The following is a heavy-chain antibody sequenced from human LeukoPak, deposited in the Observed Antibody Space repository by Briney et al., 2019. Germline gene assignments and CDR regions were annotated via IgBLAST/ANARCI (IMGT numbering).Heavy chain of an antibody. Sequence: GGSLRLSCAASGFTFSSYGMHWVRQAPGKGLEWVAVIWYDGSNKYYADSVKGRFTISRDNSKNTLYLQINSLRAEDTAVYYCARELYGDYPPLDYWGQGTLVTVSS. D-gene: IGHD4-17*01. CDR1: GFTFSSYG. CDR3: ARELYGDYPPLDY. J-gene: IGHJ4*02. V-gene: IGHV3-33*01. CDR2: IWYDGSNK.